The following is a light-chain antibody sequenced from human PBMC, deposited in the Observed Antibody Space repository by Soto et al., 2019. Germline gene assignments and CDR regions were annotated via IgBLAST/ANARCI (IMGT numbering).Light chain of an antibody. V-gene: IGKV3-20*01. CDR3: QLYGSSPPAYT. Sequence: EIVLTQSPGTLSLSPGERATLSCRASQSVSSSYLAGYQQKPGQAPRLLIYGPSSRATGIPDRFSGSGSGTDFTLTISRRELEGFGVYFCQLYGSSPPAYTFGQGTKLEIK. J-gene: IGKJ2*01. CDR2: GPS. CDR1: QSVSSSY.